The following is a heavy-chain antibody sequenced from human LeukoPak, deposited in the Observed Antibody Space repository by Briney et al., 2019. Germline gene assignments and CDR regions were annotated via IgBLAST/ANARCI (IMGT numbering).Heavy chain of an antibody. V-gene: IGHV3-48*04. Sequence: PGGSLRLSCAASGFTFSSFSMNWVRQAPGKGLEWVSYISSSSSTIYYTDSVKGRFTLSRDNAKNSLYLQMNSLRAEDTAVYYCARDPELFSSGDAFDIWGQGTMVTVSS. D-gene: IGHD3-10*01. J-gene: IGHJ3*02. CDR1: GFTFSSFS. CDR2: ISSSSSTI. CDR3: ARDPELFSSGDAFDI.